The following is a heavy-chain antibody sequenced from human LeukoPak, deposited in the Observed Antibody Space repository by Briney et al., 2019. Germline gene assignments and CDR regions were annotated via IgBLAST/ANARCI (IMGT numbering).Heavy chain of an antibody. CDR3: AKVTPRYYYYYGMDV. CDR2: ISWNSGSI. J-gene: IGHJ6*02. CDR1: GFTFDDYA. Sequence: PGRSLRLSCAASGFTFDDYAMHWVRQAPGKGLEWVSGISWNSGSIGYADSVKGRFTISRDNAKNSLYLQMYSLRAEDTALYYCAKVTPRYYYYYGMDVWGQGTTVTVSS. V-gene: IGHV3-9*01.